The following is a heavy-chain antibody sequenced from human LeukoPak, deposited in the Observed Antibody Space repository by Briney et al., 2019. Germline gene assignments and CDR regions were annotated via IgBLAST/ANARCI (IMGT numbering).Heavy chain of an antibody. V-gene: IGHV4-4*07. CDR3: ARDSSRMDYDSRED. Sequence: GSLRLSCAASGFTVSSNYMSWIRQPAGKGLEWIGRIYTSGSTNYNPSLKSRVTMSVDTSKNQFSLKLSSVTAADTAVYYCARDSSRMDYDSREDWGQGTLVTVSS. D-gene: IGHD3-22*01. CDR1: GFTVSSNY. J-gene: IGHJ4*02. CDR2: IYTSGST.